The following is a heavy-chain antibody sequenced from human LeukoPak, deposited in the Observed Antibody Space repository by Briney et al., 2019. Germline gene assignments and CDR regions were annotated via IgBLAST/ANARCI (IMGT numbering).Heavy chain of an antibody. CDR3: ARYSSGWRAMDV. Sequence: GGSLRLSCAASGFTVSSNYMSWVRQAPGKGLEWVSVIYSGGSTYYADSVKGRFTISRDNSKNTLYLQMNSLRAEDTAVYYCARYSSGWRAMDVWGKGTTVTVSS. J-gene: IGHJ6*03. CDR1: GFTVSSNY. CDR2: IYSGGST. D-gene: IGHD6-19*01. V-gene: IGHV3-53*01.